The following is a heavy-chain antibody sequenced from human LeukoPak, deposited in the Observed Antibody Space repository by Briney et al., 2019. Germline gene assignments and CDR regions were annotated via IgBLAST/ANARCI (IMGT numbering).Heavy chain of an antibody. CDR1: GGSISGYY. CDR3: ARRYCSGGTCYEGDY. Sequence: SETLSLTCTVSGGSISGYYWSWIRQPPGKGLEWIGYIYYTGSTNYSPSLKSRVTISVDTSKNQFSLKLSSVTAADTAVYYCARRYCSGGTCYEGDYWGQGTLVTVSS. CDR2: IYYTGST. J-gene: IGHJ4*02. D-gene: IGHD2-15*01. V-gene: IGHV4-59*01.